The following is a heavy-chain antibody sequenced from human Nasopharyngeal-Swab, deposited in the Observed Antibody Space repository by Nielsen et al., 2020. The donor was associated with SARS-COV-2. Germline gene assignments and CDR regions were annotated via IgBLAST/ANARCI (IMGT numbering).Heavy chain of an antibody. D-gene: IGHD2-15*01. CDR2: IYYSGTT. J-gene: IGHJ4*02. V-gene: IGHV4-39*02. CDR3: AREPLDCSGGSCYSRGSDY. Sequence: SETLSLTCTVSGGSISTTTYYWGWIRQPPGKGLEWIGSIYYSGTTYYNPSLKSRVTISVDTSKNQFSLKLSSVTAADTAVYYCAREPLDCSGGSCYSRGSDYWGQGTLVTVSS. CDR1: GGSISTTTYY.